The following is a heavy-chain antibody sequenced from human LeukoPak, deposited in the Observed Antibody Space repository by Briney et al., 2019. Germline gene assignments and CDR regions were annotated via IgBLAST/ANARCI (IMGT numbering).Heavy chain of an antibody. D-gene: IGHD2-8*01. V-gene: IGHV4-59*01. CDR3: ARGRLYCTNGVCPIFSTFDY. CDR2: IYYSGST. CDR1: GGSISSYY. J-gene: IGHJ4*02. Sequence: SETLSLTCTVSGGSISSYYWSWIRQPPGKGLEWIGYIYYSGSTNYNPSLKSRVTISVDTSKNQFSLKLSSVTAADTAVYYCARGRLYCTNGVCPIFSTFDYWGQGTLVTVSS.